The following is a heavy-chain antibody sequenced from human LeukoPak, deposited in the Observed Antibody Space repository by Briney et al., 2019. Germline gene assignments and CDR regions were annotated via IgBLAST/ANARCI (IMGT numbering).Heavy chain of an antibody. V-gene: IGHV3-21*06. CDR2: ISSSGSYI. J-gene: IGHJ6*03. CDR3: AREVSTSYYYMDV. Sequence: PGGSPRLSCAASGFTFNMYAMSWVRQAPGKGLEWVSFISSSGSYISYADSVKGRFTISRDNAENSLYLEMDSLRAEDTAVYYCAREVSTSYYYMDVWAKGTTVTVSS. CDR1: GFTFNMYA. D-gene: IGHD2-2*01.